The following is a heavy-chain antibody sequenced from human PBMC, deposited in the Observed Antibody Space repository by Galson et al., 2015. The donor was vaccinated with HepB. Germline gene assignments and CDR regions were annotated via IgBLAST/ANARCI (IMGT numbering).Heavy chain of an antibody. J-gene: IGHJ4*02. CDR3: ARAPYSGSSMFDY. V-gene: IGHV1-69*06. CDR2: IIPIFGTA. Sequence: SVKVSCKASGGTFSSYAISWVRQAPGQGLEWMGGIIPIFGTANYAQKFQGRVTITADKSTSTAYMELSSLRSEDTAVYYCARAPYSGSSMFDYWGQGTPVTVSS. CDR1: GGTFSSYA. D-gene: IGHD1-26*01.